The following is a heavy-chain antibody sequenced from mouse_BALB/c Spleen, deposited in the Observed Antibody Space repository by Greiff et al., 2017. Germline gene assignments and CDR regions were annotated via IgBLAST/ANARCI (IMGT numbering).Heavy chain of an antibody. CDR2: IYPGNVNT. CDR1: GYTFPSYY. Sequence: QVQLQQSGPELVKPGASVRISCKASGYTFPSYYIHWVKQRPGQGLEWIGWIYPGNVNTKYNEKFKGKATLTADKSSSTAYMQLSSLTSEDSAVYFCARGRYGNYPFDDWGQGTTLTVSS. J-gene: IGHJ2*01. V-gene: IGHV1S56*01. D-gene: IGHD2-1*01. CDR3: ARGRYGNYPFDD.